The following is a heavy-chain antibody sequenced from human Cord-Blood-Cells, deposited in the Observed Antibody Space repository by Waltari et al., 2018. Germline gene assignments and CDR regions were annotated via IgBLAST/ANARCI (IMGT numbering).Heavy chain of an antibody. CDR1: GYSFTSYW. V-gene: IGHV5-51*01. J-gene: IGHJ5*02. D-gene: IGHD5-18*01. Sequence: AEVKKPGESLKISCKGSGYSFTSYWIGWVRQMPGKGLEWMGIIYPGDSDTRYSPSFQGQVTISADKSISTAYLQWSSLKASATAMYYCARRMRGYSYGYNWFDPWGQGTLVTVSS. CDR2: IYPGDSDT. CDR3: ARRMRGYSYGYNWFDP.